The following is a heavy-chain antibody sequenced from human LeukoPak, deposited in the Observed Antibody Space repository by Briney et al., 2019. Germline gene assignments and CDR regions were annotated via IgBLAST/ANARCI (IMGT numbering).Heavy chain of an antibody. J-gene: IGHJ3*02. CDR3: ARNHAFDI. CDR2: TYYSGST. V-gene: IGHV4-39*07. CDR1: GGSISSSTYY. Sequence: SETLSLTCTVSGGSISSSTYYWGWIRQSPGKGLEWIGSTYYSGSTYYNPSLKSRVTILVDTSKNQFSLKLSSVTAADTAVYYCARNHAFDIWGQGTMVTVSS.